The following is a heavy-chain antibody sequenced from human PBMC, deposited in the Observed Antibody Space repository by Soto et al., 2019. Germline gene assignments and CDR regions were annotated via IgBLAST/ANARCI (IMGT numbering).Heavy chain of an antibody. CDR1: GYSFTSYW. V-gene: IGHV5-51*01. J-gene: IGHJ4*02. CDR3: ARHAKQLAPGLDY. Sequence: GESLKISCKGSGYSFTSYWIGWVRQMPGKGLEWMGIIYPGDSDTRYSPSFQGQVTISTDNSISTPYLQRSSLEASDTAMYYCARHAKQLAPGLDYWGQGTLVTVSS. D-gene: IGHD6-6*01. CDR2: IYPGDSDT.